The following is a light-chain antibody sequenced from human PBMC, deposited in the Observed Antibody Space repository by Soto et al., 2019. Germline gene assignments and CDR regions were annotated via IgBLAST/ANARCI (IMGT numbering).Light chain of an antibody. Sequence: QSVLTQPASVSGSPGLSIAISCTGNSSDVGGYNSVSWYQQHPGKAPKLMIYDVSNRPSGVSNRFSGSKSGNTASLTISGLQAEDEGGYYCSSYTTGGSYVFGTGTKVTV. J-gene: IGLJ1*01. CDR3: SSYTTGGSYV. CDR2: DVS. CDR1: SSDVGGYNS. V-gene: IGLV2-14*01.